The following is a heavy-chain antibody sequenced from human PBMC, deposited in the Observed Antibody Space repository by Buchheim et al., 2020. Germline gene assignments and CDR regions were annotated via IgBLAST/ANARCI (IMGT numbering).Heavy chain of an antibody. CDR3: ASLMTPGVYYYYYGMDV. CDR1: GFTFSSYW. CDR2: INSDGSST. V-gene: IGHV3-74*01. Sequence: EVQLVESGGGLVQPGGSLRLSCAASGFTFSSYWMHWVRQAPGKGLVWVSRINSDGSSTSYADSVKGRFTISRDNAKNTLYLQMNSLRAEDTAVYYCASLMTPGVYYYYYGMDVWGQGTT. D-gene: IGHD3-10*01. J-gene: IGHJ6*02.